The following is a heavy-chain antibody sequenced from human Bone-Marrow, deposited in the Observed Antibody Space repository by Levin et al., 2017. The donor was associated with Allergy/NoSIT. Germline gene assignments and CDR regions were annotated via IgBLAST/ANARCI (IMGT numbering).Heavy chain of an antibody. Sequence: GGSLRLSCAASGFTFSSYSMNWVRQAPGKGLEWVSYISSSSSTIYYADSVKGRFTISRDNAKNSLYLQMNSLRAEDTAVYYCARAEPYYYDSSGFNVWGQGTTVTVSS. CDR3: ARAEPYYYDSSGFNV. J-gene: IGHJ6*02. CDR2: ISSSSSTI. CDR1: GFTFSSYS. D-gene: IGHD3-22*01. V-gene: IGHV3-48*01.